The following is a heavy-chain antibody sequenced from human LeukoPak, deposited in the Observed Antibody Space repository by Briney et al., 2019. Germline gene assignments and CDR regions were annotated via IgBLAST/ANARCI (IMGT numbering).Heavy chain of an antibody. D-gene: IGHD3-3*01. J-gene: IGHJ4*02. Sequence: ASVKVSCKASGGTFSSYAISWVRQAPGQGLEWMGWISAYNGNTNYAQKLQGRVTMTTDTSTSTAYMELRSLRSDDTAVYYCARVPVYDFWSGYFCYWGRGTLVTVSA. CDR1: GGTFSSYA. CDR2: ISAYNGNT. CDR3: ARVPVYDFWSGYFCY. V-gene: IGHV1-18*01.